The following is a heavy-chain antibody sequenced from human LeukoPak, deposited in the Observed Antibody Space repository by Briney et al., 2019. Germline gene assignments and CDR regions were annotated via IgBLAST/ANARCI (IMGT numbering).Heavy chain of an antibody. CDR1: VGTLSSYA. D-gene: IGHD1-26*01. V-gene: IGHV1-69*06. CDR3: ARDNEGADP. J-gene: IGHJ5*02. CDR2: IIPLFGTS. Sequence: GASVKVSCKASVGTLSSYAISWVRQAPGQGLEWMGGIIPLFGTSHNAQKLQGRVTITADKSTSTAYMELSSLRSEDTAVYYCARDNEGADPWGQGTLVTVSS.